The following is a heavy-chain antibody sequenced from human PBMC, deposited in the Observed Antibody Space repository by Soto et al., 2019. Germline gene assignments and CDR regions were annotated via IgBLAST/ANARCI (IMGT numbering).Heavy chain of an antibody. J-gene: IGHJ4*02. D-gene: IGHD3-10*01. CDR3: ARLRGSGHPAFFDY. CDR1: GGSTRTSSYS. CDR2: SHRSGST. V-gene: IGHV4-39*01. Sequence: SETLSLTCTVSGGSTRTSSYSWGWVRQPPGKGLEWIGTSHRSGSTYYNPSLNIGATISVDTSRSEVSLRVNSVTAADTAIYFCARLRGSGHPAFFDYWGQGTLVTVSS.